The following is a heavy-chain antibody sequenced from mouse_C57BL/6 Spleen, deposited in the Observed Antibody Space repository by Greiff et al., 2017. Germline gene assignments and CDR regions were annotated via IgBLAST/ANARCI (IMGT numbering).Heavy chain of an antibody. J-gene: IGHJ3*01. V-gene: IGHV2-2*01. CDR3: ASPIYDDYVSPFAY. CDR1: GFSLTSYG. CDR2: LWSGGST. D-gene: IGHD2-4*01. Sequence: VQLQQSGPGLVQPSQSLSITCTVSGFSLTSYGVHWVRQSPGKGLEWLGVLWSGGSTDYNADFISGLGISKDNSKSQVFFKMNIRQSDDTAIYYCASPIYDDYVSPFAYWGQGTLVTVSA.